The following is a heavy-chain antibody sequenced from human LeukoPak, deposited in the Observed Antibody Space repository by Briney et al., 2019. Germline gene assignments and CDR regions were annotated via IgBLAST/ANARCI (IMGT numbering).Heavy chain of an antibody. J-gene: IGHJ4*02. V-gene: IGHV3-30*01. CDR3: ARAGHFDY. CDR2: ISYDGSNK. D-gene: IGHD2-8*02. CDR1: GFTFSSYA. Sequence: GRSLRLSCAASGFTFSSYAMGWVRQAPGKGIEWVAVISYDGSNKYYADSVKGRFTISRDNSKNTLYLQMNSLRAEDTAVYYCARAGHFDYWGQGTLVTVSS.